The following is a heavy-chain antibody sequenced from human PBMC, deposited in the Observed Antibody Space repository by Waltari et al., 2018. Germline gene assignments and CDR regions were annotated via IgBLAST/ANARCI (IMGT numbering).Heavy chain of an antibody. J-gene: IGHJ6*02. CDR2: IYSGGST. V-gene: IGHV3-53*01. CDR3: ARGGSSWYSYYYGMDV. D-gene: IGHD6-13*01. CDR1: GFTVSSNY. Sequence: EVQLVESGGGLIQPGGSLRLSCAASGFTVSSNYMSWDRQAPGKGLEWVSVIYSGGSTYYADSVKGRFTISRDNSKNTLYLQMNSLRAEDTAVYYCARGGSSWYSYYYGMDVWGQGTTVTVSS.